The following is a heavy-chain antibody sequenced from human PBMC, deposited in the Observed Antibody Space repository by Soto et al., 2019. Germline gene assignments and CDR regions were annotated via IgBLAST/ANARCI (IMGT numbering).Heavy chain of an antibody. J-gene: IGHJ6*02. CDR3: ARETSYDFWSGPQTMDV. CDR2: VHYDGTKK. Sequence: QVQLVESGGGVVQPGTSLRLSCAPSGFTFSSYVMHWVRQAPGKGLEWVAVVHYDGTKKYYADSVRGRFTISRHNSENILYFQMNSLRPDDTAVYFCARETSYDFWSGPQTMDVWGQGTTVTVSS. D-gene: IGHD3-3*01. CDR1: GFTFSSYV. V-gene: IGHV3-33*01.